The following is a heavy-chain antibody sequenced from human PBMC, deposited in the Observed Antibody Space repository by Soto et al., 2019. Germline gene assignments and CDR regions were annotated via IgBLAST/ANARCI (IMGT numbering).Heavy chain of an antibody. V-gene: IGHV3-30*18. CDR2: ISYDGSNK. J-gene: IGHJ6*03. Sequence: GGSLSLSCASSGFTFSSYCMHLVRPAPGKGLEWVAVISYDGSNKYYADSVKGRFTISRDNSKNTLYLQMNSLRAEDTAVYYCAKEHIDFWSGYFGLYYMDVWGKGTTVTVSS. CDR1: GFTFSSYC. D-gene: IGHD3-3*01. CDR3: AKEHIDFWSGYFGLYYMDV.